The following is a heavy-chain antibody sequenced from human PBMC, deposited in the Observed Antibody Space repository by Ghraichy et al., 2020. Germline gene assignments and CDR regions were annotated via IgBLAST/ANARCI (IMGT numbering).Heavy chain of an antibody. CDR3: AGPARIAVG. CDR1: GFTFSSYW. CDR2: IKPDGVEK. J-gene: IGHJ4*02. V-gene: IGHV3-7*01. Sequence: GGSLRLSCGASGFTFSSYWMTWVRQAPGKGLECVANIKPDGVEKNYVDSVKGRFTISRDNAKNSLYLQMNSLRVEDTAVYYCAGPARIAVGWGQGTLVTVSS. D-gene: IGHD5-24*01.